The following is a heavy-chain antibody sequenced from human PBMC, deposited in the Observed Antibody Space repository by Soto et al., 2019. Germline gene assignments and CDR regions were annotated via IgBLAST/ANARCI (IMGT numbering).Heavy chain of an antibody. CDR1: GGSISSSNW. V-gene: IGHV4-4*02. J-gene: IGHJ6*02. Sequence: QVQLQESGPGLVKPSGTLSLTCAVSGGSISSSNWWSWVRQPRGKGLEWIGEIYHSGSTNYNPSLKSRVTISVDKSKNQFSLKLSSVTAADTAVYYCARVGGDYVAINYYYYGMDVWGQGTTVTVSS. D-gene: IGHD4-17*01. CDR2: IYHSGST. CDR3: ARVGGDYVAINYYYYGMDV.